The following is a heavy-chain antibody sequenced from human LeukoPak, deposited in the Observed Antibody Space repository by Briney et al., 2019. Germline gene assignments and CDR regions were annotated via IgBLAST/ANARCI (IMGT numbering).Heavy chain of an antibody. D-gene: IGHD1-1*01. V-gene: IGHV3-7*01. J-gene: IGHJ4*02. CDR2: IKEDGSEK. Sequence: GGSLRLSCAASGFTFSSYAMSWVRQAPGKGLEWVANIKEDGSEKYYVDSMKGRFTVSRDNAKNSLYLQMDSLRAEDTAVCYCARGGTFVSDYWGQGTLVTVSS. CDR1: GFTFSSYA. CDR3: ARGGTFVSDY.